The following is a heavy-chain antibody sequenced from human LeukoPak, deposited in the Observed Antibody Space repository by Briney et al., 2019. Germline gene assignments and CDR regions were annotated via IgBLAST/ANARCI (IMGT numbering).Heavy chain of an antibody. CDR1: GFTFGDYA. V-gene: IGHV3-23*01. CDR2: MSSSDDGR. D-gene: IGHD2-15*01. J-gene: IGHJ4*02. Sequence: GGSLRLSCTASGFTFGDYAMSWVRQAPGKGLEWVSAMSSSDDGRYYAASVRGRFTISRDTSRSTLYLQMNSLRAEDAAVYYCAKAPVTSCRGAFCYPFDYWGQGTLVTVSS. CDR3: AKAPVTSCRGAFCYPFDY.